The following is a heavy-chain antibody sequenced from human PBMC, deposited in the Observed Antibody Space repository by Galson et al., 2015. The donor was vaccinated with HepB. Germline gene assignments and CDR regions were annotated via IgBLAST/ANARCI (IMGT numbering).Heavy chain of an antibody. CDR2: ISGSGGST. CDR1: GFTFSSYA. Sequence: SLRLSCAASGFTFSSYAMSWVRQAPGKGLEWVSAISGSGGSTYYADSVKGRFTISRDNSKNTLYLQMNSLRAEDTAVYYCAIPYYDFWSGPFAFDIWGQGTMVTVSS. J-gene: IGHJ3*02. V-gene: IGHV3-23*01. D-gene: IGHD3-3*01. CDR3: AIPYYDFWSGPFAFDI.